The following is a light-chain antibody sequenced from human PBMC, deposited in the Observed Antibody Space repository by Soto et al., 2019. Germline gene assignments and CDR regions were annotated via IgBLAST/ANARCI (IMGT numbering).Light chain of an antibody. V-gene: IGKV3-15*01. J-gene: IGKJ1*01. CDR2: GAS. Sequence: EIVIKQSPATLSVVPGERATLSCRASQTVSSNLAWYQQKPGQAPRLLTYGASTRATGIPARFSGSGSGTEFTLTINSPQPEDVATYYCQKYNSAPWTFGQGTKADI. CDR1: QTVSSN. CDR3: QKYNSAPWT.